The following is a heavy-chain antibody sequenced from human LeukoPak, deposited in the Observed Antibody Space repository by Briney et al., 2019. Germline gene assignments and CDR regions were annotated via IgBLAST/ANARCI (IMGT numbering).Heavy chain of an antibody. J-gene: IGHJ3*02. Sequence: GGSLRLSCAASGFIFSSYAMSWVRQAPGKGLEWVSAISGSGGSTYYADSVKGRFTISRDNSKNTLYLQMNSLRAEDTAVYYCAKVPVFSLTISEVVTGDAFDIWGQGTIVTVSS. V-gene: IGHV3-23*01. CDR1: GFIFSSYA. CDR2: ISGSGGST. CDR3: AKVPVFSLTISEVVTGDAFDI. D-gene: IGHD3-3*01.